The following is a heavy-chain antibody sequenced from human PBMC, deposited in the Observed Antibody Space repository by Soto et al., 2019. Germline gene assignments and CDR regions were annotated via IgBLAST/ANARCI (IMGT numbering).Heavy chain of an antibody. CDR3: ARRNGDYYDSSGYHYYLDY. Sequence: ASVKVSCKASGYTFTGYDMHWVRQAPGQGLEWMGWINPNSGGTKSAQKFQGRVTMTRDTSISTAYMELSRLRSDDTAVYYCARRNGDYYDSSGYHYYLDYWGQGTLVTVSS. V-gene: IGHV1-2*02. D-gene: IGHD3-22*01. CDR1: GYTFTGYD. J-gene: IGHJ4*02. CDR2: INPNSGGT.